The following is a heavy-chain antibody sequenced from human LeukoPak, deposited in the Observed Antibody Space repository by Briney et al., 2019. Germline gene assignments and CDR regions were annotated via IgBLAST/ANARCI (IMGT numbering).Heavy chain of an antibody. CDR1: GYTFTGYY. CDR2: INPNSGGT. J-gene: IGHJ5*02. D-gene: IGHD6-19*01. V-gene: IGHV1-2*02. CDR3: ARVGIAVAGTGSWFDP. Sequence: ASVKVSCKASGYTFTGYYVHWVRQAPGQGLEWMGWINPNSGGTNYAQKFQGRVTMTRDTSITTAYMELSRLRSDDTAVYYCARVGIAVAGTGSWFDPWGQGTLVTVS.